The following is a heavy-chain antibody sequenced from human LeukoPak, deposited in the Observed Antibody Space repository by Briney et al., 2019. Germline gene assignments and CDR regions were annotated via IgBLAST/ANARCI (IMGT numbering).Heavy chain of an antibody. V-gene: IGHV4-34*01. Sequence: PSETLSLTCAVYGGSFSGYYWSWIRQPPGKGLEWIGEINHSGSTNYNPSLKSRVTISVDTSKNQFSLKLSSVTAADTAVYYCARGYSSSSPNDYWGQGTLVTVSS. CDR3: ARGYSSSSPNDY. J-gene: IGHJ4*02. CDR2: INHSGST. CDR1: GGSFSGYY. D-gene: IGHD6-6*01.